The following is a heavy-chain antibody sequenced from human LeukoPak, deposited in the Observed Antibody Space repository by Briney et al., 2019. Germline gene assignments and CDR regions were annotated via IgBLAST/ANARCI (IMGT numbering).Heavy chain of an antibody. CDR1: GFTFSSYS. CDR3: ARGGSHYYDNSGSWGAY. Sequence: GGSLRLSCAASGFTFSSYSMNWVRQAPGKGLEWVSSISSSSSYIYYADSVKGRFTISRDNAKNSLYLQMNSLRAEDTAVYYCARGGSHYYDNSGSWGAYWGQGTLVTVSS. V-gene: IGHV3-21*01. J-gene: IGHJ4*02. D-gene: IGHD3-22*01. CDR2: ISSSSSYI.